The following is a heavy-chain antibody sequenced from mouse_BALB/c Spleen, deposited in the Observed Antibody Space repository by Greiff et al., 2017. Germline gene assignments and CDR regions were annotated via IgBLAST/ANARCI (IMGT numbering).Heavy chain of an antibody. D-gene: IGHD1-1*01. J-gene: IGHJ2*01. CDR1: GYSFTSYW. CDR2: IYPGNSDT. V-gene: IGHV1-5*01. CDR3: TVDYYGSSGSDY. Sequence: EVQLQQSGTVLARPGASVKMSCKASGYSFTSYWMHWVKQRPGQGLEWIGAIYPGNSDTSYNQKFKGKAKLTAVTSASTAYMELSSLTNEDSAVYYCTVDYYGSSGSDYWGQGTTLTVSS.